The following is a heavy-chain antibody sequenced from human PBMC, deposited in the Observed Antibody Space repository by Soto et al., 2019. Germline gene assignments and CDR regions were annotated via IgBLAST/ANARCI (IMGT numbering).Heavy chain of an antibody. Sequence: ASVKVSCKASGYTFTSYGISWVRQAPGQGLEWMGWISAYNGNTNYAQKLQGRVTMTTDTSTSTAYMELRSLRSDDTAVYYCARDLRITMIVAEGYWGQGTLVTVSS. CDR2: ISAYNGNT. D-gene: IGHD3-22*01. CDR1: GYTFTSYG. V-gene: IGHV1-18*01. J-gene: IGHJ4*02. CDR3: ARDLRITMIVAEGY.